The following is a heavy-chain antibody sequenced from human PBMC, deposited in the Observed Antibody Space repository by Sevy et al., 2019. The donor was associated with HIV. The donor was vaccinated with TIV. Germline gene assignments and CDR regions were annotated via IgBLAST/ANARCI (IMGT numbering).Heavy chain of an antibody. CDR1: SGSFSDFY. Sequence: SETLCLTCTVYSGSFSDFYWNWIRQSPGKGLEWIGEINHREVTNYNPSLKSRVTISAGACNRQFSLKLTSVTAADTAVYYCVRFDTKIKIFGVPQGAYWGPGTLVPVSS. D-gene: IGHD3-3*01. CDR3: VRFDTKIKIFGVPQGAY. V-gene: IGHV4-34*01. CDR2: INHREVT. J-gene: IGHJ4*02.